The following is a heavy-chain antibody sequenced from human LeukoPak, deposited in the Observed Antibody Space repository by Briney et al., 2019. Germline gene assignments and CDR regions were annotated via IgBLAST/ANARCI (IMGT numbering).Heavy chain of an antibody. CDR1: GFTFSSYG. CDR2: ISYDGSNK. J-gene: IGHJ4*02. Sequence: GGSLRLSCAASGFTFSSYGMHWVRQAPGKGLEWVAVISYDGSNKYYADSVKGRFTISRDNSKNTLYLQMNSLRAEDTAVYYCAKDADGAPVNPFDYWGQGTLVTVSS. D-gene: IGHD4-17*01. V-gene: IGHV3-30*18. CDR3: AKDADGAPVNPFDY.